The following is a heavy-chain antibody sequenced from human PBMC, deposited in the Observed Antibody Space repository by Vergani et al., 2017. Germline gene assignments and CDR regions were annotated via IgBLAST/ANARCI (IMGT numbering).Heavy chain of an antibody. CDR1: GFTFSSYG. J-gene: IGHJ3*02. D-gene: IGHD2-15*01. Sequence: VQLVESGGGLVQPGRSLRLSCAASGFTFSSYGMHWVRQAPGKGLEWVAVIWYDGSNKYYADSVKGRFTISRDNSKNMLYLQMNSLRAEDTAVYYCARAHSVHDAFDIWGQGTMVTVSS. CDR3: ARAHSVHDAFDI. CDR2: IWYDGSNK. V-gene: IGHV3-33*01.